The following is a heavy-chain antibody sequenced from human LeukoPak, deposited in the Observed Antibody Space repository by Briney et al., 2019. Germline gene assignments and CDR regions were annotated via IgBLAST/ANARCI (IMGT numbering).Heavy chain of an antibody. CDR1: GGSISSSSYY. D-gene: IGHD3-22*01. V-gene: IGHV4-39*01. J-gene: IGHJ4*02. CDR3: ARQTKITMIVVVRTYYFDY. Sequence: SETLSLTCTVSGGSISSSSYYWGWIRQPPGEGLEWIGSIYYSGSTYYNPSLKSRVTISVDTSKNQFSLKLSPVTAADTAVYYCARQTKITMIVVVRTYYFDYWGQGTLVTVSS. CDR2: IYYSGST.